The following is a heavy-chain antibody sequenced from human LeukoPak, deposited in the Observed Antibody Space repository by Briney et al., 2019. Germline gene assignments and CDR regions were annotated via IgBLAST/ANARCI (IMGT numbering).Heavy chain of an antibody. CDR2: IYSNSDTI. CDR1: GVTFSTYA. CDR3: LRDHDYAFEY. J-gene: IGHJ4*02. Sequence: GGSLRLSCAASGVTFSTYAMNWVRQAPGTGLEWVSWIYSNSDTIYYADSVKGRFALSRDNAQNSLYLQMTSLRDEDTAVYYCLRDHDYAFEYWGQGAPVTVSS. D-gene: IGHD4-17*01. V-gene: IGHV3-48*02.